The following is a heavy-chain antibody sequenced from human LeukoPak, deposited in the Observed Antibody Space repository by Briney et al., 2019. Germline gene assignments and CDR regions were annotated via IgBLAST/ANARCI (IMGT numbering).Heavy chain of an antibody. CDR2: IFTTGST. V-gene: IGHV4-61*02. D-gene: IGHD4-11*01. CDR1: GGSISSGTFY. Sequence: SETLSLTCTVSGGSISSGTFYWSWIRQPAGKALEWIGRIFTTGSTNYNPSLKSRVAISVDTSKNQFSLKLSSVTAADTALYYCASLQKPGWFDPWGQGTLVIVSS. J-gene: IGHJ5*02. CDR3: ASLQKPGWFDP.